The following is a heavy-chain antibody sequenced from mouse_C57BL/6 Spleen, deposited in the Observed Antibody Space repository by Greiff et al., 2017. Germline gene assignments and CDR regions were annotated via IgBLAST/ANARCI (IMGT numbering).Heavy chain of an antibody. D-gene: IGHD1-1*01. V-gene: IGHV1-39*01. J-gene: IGHJ4*01. CDR3: ARPYNDGSSYDGMDY. Sequence: EVQLQQSGPELVKPGASVKISCTASGYSFTDYNMTWVKQTTGKSLEWIGVINPNCGTTSYNQKFKGKVTLTGDQTDSTANMQLNSLTSEDSAVYYWARPYNDGSSYDGMDYWGQGTSVTVSS. CDR2: INPNCGTT. CDR1: GYSFTDYN.